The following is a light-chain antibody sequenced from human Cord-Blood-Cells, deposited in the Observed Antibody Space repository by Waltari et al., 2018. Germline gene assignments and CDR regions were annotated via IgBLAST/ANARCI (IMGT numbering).Light chain of an antibody. CDR1: KLGDKY. CDR3: QAWDSSTVV. V-gene: IGLV3-1*01. J-gene: IGLJ2*01. Sequence: YELTQPTSVSVSPGQTASITCSGDKLGDKYACWYQQKPGQYPVLVIYQDSKRPSGIPERFSGSNSGNTATLTISGTQAMDEADYYCQAWDSSTVVFGGGTKLTVL. CDR2: QDS.